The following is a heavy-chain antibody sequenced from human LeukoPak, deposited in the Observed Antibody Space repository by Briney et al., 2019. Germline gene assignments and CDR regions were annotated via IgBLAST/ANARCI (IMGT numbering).Heavy chain of an antibody. CDR2: ISYDGSNK. CDR3: AKDLYLTGYSFDY. J-gene: IGHJ4*02. Sequence: GGSLRLSCAASGFTFSSYSMNWVRQAPGKGLEWVAVISYDGSNKYYADSVKGRFTISRDNSKNTLYLQMNSLRAEDTAVYYCAKDLYLTGYSFDYWGQGTLVTVSS. V-gene: IGHV3-30*18. CDR1: GFTFSSYS. D-gene: IGHD3-9*01.